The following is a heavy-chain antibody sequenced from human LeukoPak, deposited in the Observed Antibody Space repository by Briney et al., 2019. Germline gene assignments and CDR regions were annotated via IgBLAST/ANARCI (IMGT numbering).Heavy chain of an antibody. CDR3: ARYGMTAALDF. J-gene: IGHJ4*02. Sequence: GGSLRLSCAASGFTFSSSWMSWVRQAPGKGLEWVAKIKTDGSEKFDVDSVKGRFTISRDNSKSSLSLQMNSLRAEDTAVYYCARYGMTAALDFWGPGTLVTASS. CDR1: GFTFSSSW. D-gene: IGHD1-20*01. CDR2: IKTDGSEK. V-gene: IGHV3-7*01.